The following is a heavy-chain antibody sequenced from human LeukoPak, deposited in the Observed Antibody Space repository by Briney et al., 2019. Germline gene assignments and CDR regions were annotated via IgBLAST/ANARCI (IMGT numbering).Heavy chain of an antibody. V-gene: IGHV6-1*01. D-gene: IGHD3-3*01. CDR3: ARGGNYDFWSGYSNDAFDI. CDR2: TYYRSKWYN. J-gene: IGHJ3*02. CDR1: GDSVSNNSAA. Sequence: SQTLSLTCAISGDSVSNNSAAWNWIRQSPSRGLEWLGRTYYRSKWYNDYAVSVKSRITINPDTSKNQFSLQLNSVTPKDTAVYYCARGGNYDFWSGYSNDAFDIWGQGTMVTVSS.